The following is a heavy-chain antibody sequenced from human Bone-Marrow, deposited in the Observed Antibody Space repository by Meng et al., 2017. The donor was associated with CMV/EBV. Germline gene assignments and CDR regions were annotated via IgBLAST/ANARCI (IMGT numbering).Heavy chain of an antibody. CDR3: ARLGCSGGSCYSSGWFDP. D-gene: IGHD2-15*01. CDR2: ISAYNGNT. J-gene: IGHJ5*02. Sequence: TFTSYGISWVRQAPGQGLEWMGWISAYNGNTNYAQKLQGRVTMTTDTSTSTAYMELRSLRSDDTAVYYCARLGCSGGSCYSSGWFDPWGQGTLVTVSS. CDR1: TFTSYG. V-gene: IGHV1-18*01.